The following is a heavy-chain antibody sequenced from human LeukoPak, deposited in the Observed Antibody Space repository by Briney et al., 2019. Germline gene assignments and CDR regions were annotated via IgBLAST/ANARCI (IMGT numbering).Heavy chain of an antibody. Sequence: GGSLRLSCAASGFTFSSYNMNWVRQAPGKGLEWVSYISSSSSTIYYADSVKGRFTISRDNAKKSLYLQMSSLRDEDTAVYYCASSKYYDSGSFDYWGQGTLVTVSS. J-gene: IGHJ4*02. CDR3: ASSKYYDSGSFDY. V-gene: IGHV3-48*02. D-gene: IGHD3-10*01. CDR2: ISSSSSTI. CDR1: GFTFSSYN.